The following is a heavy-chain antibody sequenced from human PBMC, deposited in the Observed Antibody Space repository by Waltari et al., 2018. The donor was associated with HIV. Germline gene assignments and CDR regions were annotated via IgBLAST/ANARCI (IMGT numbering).Heavy chain of an antibody. CDR1: GVSVSSGSHY. CDR2: VHHTGIT. Sequence: QVQLQESGPGLVRPSETLSLTCTVSGVSVSSGSHYWSWIRQPPGKGVVVVGYVHHTGITNYNPSLKSRVTISLATSRNQFSLRLNSVTASDTAVYYCARGAYSSPWPERLDYWGQGTLVTVSS. CDR3: ARGAYSSPWPERLDY. D-gene: IGHD6-19*01. J-gene: IGHJ4*02. V-gene: IGHV4-61*01.